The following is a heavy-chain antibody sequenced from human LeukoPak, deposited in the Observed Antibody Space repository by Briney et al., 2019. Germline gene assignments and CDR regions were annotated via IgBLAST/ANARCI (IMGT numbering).Heavy chain of an antibody. J-gene: IGHJ6*02. D-gene: IGHD6-19*01. Sequence: GGSLRLSCAASGFTFSSYSMNWVRQAPGKGLEWVSSISSSSSYVYYADSVKGRFTISRDNAKNSLYLQMNSLRAEDTAVYYCARDGQWLVLGMDVWGQGTTVTVSS. CDR3: ARDGQWLVLGMDV. CDR1: GFTFSSYS. CDR2: ISSSSSYV. V-gene: IGHV3-21*01.